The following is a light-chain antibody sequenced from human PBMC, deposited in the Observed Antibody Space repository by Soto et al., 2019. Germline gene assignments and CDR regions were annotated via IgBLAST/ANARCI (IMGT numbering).Light chain of an antibody. CDR3: SSYTSSSTRV. CDR1: SSDVGAYDY. Sequence: QSALTQPASVSGSPGQEITISCTGTSSDVGAYDYVSWYQQHPDKAPKLMIYEVSNRPSGVSNRFSGSKSVNTATLTISGLQADDEADYYCSSYTSSSTRVFGTGTKLTVL. J-gene: IGLJ1*01. CDR2: EVS. V-gene: IGLV2-14*03.